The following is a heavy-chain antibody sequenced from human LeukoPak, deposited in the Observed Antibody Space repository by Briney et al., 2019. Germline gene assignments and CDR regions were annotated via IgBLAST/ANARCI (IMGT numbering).Heavy chain of an antibody. CDR3: AREAHDYSHGYWFDP. J-gene: IGHJ5*02. CDR1: GYTFTSYG. Sequence: GASVKVSCKASGYTFTSYGISWVRQAPGQGLEWMGWISAYNGNTNYAQKLQGRVTMTTDTSTSTAYMELRSLRSDDTAVYYCAREAHDYSHGYWFDPWGQGTLVTVSS. CDR2: ISAYNGNT. D-gene: IGHD5-18*01. V-gene: IGHV1-18*01.